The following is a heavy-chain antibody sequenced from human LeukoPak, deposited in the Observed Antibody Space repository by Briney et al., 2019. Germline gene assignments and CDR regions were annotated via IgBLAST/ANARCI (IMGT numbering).Heavy chain of an antibody. CDR1: GFTFSSYA. CDR3: TKSDWFDP. CDR2: ISYDGSNK. D-gene: IGHD3-3*01. J-gene: IGHJ5*02. V-gene: IGHV3-30*04. Sequence: GRSLRLSCAASGFTFSSYAMHWVRPAPGKGLEWVAVISYDGSNKYYADSVKGRFTISRDNSKNTLYLQMNSLRAEDTAVYYCTKSDWFDPWGQGTLVTVSS.